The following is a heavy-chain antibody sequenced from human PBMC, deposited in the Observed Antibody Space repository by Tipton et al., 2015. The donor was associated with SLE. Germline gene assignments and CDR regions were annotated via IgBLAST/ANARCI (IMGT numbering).Heavy chain of an antibody. D-gene: IGHD7-27*01. V-gene: IGHV4-61*02. J-gene: IGHJ4*02. CDR2: IFTSGST. CDR3: ARSRWGLLFDF. CDR1: GGSISSGTYY. Sequence: TLSLTCTVYGGSISSGTYYWSWIRQPAGKGLEWIGRIFTSGSTNCNPSLKSRVTISIDTSKNQFSLKLSSVTAADTAVYYCARSRWGLLFDFWGQGTLVTVSS.